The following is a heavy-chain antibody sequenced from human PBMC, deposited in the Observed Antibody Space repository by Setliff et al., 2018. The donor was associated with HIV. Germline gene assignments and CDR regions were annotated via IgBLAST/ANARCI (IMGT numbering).Heavy chain of an antibody. CDR3: ARHLQAFDI. Sequence: PSETLSLTCAVSGYSISSGYYWGWIRQPPGKGLEWVGSIFHSGGIYYNPSIKSRVTISGDTSKNKLSLKLTSVTAADTAVYYCARHLQAFDIWGHGTMVTVSS. D-gene: IGHD1-1*01. J-gene: IGHJ3*02. V-gene: IGHV4-38-2*01. CDR1: GYSISSGYY. CDR2: IFHSGGI.